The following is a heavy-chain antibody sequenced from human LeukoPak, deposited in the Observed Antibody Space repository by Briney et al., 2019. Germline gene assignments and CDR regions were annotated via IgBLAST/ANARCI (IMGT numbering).Heavy chain of an antibody. D-gene: IGHD4-11*01. Sequence: HPGGSLRLSCAASGFAFDDYAMHWVRQAPGTGLEWVSLISGDGGSTYYADSVKGRFTISRDNSKNTLYLQMNSLRAEDTAVYYCATSYSPFGLIDYWGQGTLVTVSS. CDR2: ISGDGGST. V-gene: IGHV3-43*02. CDR3: ATSYSPFGLIDY. CDR1: GFAFDDYA. J-gene: IGHJ4*02.